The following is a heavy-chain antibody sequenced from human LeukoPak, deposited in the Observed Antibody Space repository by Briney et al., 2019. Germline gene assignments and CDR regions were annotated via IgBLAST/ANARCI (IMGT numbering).Heavy chain of an antibody. D-gene: IGHD6-19*01. CDR3: ASTPLFSGWYDY. V-gene: IGHV1-46*01. CDR2: INPSGGST. J-gene: IGHJ4*02. Sequence: ASVKVSCKASGYTFTSYYMHWVRQAPGQGLEWVGIINPSGGSTSYAQKFQGRVTMTRDTSTSTVYMELSSLRSEDTAVYYCASTPLFSGWYDYWGQGTLVTVSS. CDR1: GYTFTSYY.